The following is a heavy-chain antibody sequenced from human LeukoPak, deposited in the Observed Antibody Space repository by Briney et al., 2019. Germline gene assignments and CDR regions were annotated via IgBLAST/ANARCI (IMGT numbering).Heavy chain of an antibody. Sequence: ASVKVSCKASGYSFTSHDMHWVRQAPGQSLEWMGWINPGNGDTKYSQEFQGRVTVTRDTSASTANVELSSLRFDDMAVYYCTLYNYWGQGTLVTVSS. CDR3: TLYNY. J-gene: IGHJ4*02. CDR1: GYSFTSHD. V-gene: IGHV1-3*03. CDR2: INPGNGDT. D-gene: IGHD2-2*02.